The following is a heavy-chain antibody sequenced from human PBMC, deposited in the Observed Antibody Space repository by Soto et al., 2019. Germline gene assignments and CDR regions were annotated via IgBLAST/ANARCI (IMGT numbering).Heavy chain of an antibody. V-gene: IGHV4-59*01. CDR3: ARDSGWFGELLSPNYYPYGTHV. J-gene: IGHJ6*02. CDR2: IYYSGST. Sequence: PSETRCLTCTGSGGSMSRCDWSGIRQPPGKGLEWIGYIYYSGSTNYNPSLKMRRTISVDTSKNQFSLKLSSVTAADTAVYYCARDSGWFGELLSPNYYPYGTHVPGPGPTLTLSS. D-gene: IGHD3-10*01. CDR1: GGSMSRCD.